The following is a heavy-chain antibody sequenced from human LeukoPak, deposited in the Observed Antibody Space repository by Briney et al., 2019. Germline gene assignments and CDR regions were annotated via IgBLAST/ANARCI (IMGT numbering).Heavy chain of an antibody. J-gene: IGHJ4*02. CDR3: ARVRIAAAGTKMDYLDY. Sequence: SETLSLTCAVYGGSFRGYYWSWIRQPPGKGLEWIGEINHSGSTNYNPSLKSRVTISVDTSKNQFSLKLSSVTAADTAVYYCARVRIAAAGTKMDYLDYWGQGTLVTVSS. D-gene: IGHD6-13*01. CDR2: INHSGST. CDR1: GGSFRGYY. V-gene: IGHV4-34*01.